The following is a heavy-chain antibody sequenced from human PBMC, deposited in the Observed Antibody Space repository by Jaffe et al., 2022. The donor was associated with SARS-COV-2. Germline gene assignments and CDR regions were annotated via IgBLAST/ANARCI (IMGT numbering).Heavy chain of an antibody. V-gene: IGHV4-59*03. CDR1: AGSINNNY. CDR3: ATQDTTMVSSEILYYYYIDV. J-gene: IGHJ6*03. D-gene: IGHD5-18*01. CDR2: ISYSGST. Sequence: QVQLQESGPGLVKPSETLSLTCTVSAGSINNNYWSWIRQPPGKGLEWIGYISYSGSTNYNPSLKSRVTISLDISKKQFSLKLTSVTAADTAVYYCATQDTTMVSSEILYYYYIDVWGKGTTVTVSS.